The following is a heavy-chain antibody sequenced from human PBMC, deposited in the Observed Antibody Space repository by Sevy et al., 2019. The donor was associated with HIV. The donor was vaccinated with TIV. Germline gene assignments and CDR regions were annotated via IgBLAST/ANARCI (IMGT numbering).Heavy chain of an antibody. CDR3: ARLSTARGESNCFDP. Sequence: ASVKVSCKASGYTFSTYGISWVRQAPGQGLEWMGWIGAYNGNRKYAQKFQDRITMTTDTSTSTAYMELRSLRSDDTAVYFCARLSTARGESNCFDPWGQGTLVTVSS. J-gene: IGHJ5*02. CDR1: GYTFSTYG. V-gene: IGHV1-18*01. CDR2: IGAYNGNR. D-gene: IGHD3-16*01.